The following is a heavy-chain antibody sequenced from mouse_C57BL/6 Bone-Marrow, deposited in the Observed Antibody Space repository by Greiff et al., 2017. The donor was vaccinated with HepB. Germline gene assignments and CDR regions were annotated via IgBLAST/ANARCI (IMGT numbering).Heavy chain of an antibody. D-gene: IGHD2-2*01. CDR1: GYTFTSYW. CDR2: IDPSDSYT. Sequence: VQLQQSGAELVMPGASVKLSCKASGYTFTSYWMHWVKQRPGQGLEWIGEIDPSDSYTNYNQKFKGKSTLTVDKSSSTAYMQLSSLTSEDSAVYYCARKASTMVTTLWYFDVWGTGTTVTVSS. J-gene: IGHJ1*03. CDR3: ARKASTMVTTLWYFDV. V-gene: IGHV1-69*01.